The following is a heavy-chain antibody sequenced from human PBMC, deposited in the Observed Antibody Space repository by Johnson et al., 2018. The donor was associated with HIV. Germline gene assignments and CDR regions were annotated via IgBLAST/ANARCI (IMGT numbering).Heavy chain of an antibody. CDR1: GFTFSDYY. Sequence: QVQLVESGGGLVKPGGSLRLSCAASGFTFSDYYMSWIRQAPGKGLAWVSYISSSGSTIYYADSVTGRFTISRDNAKNSLYLQMNSLRAEDTAVYYCTRSSTVLTPHDIWGQGTMVTVSS. V-gene: IGHV3-11*04. J-gene: IGHJ3*02. CDR2: ISSSGSTI. CDR3: TRSSTVLTPHDI. D-gene: IGHD4-23*01.